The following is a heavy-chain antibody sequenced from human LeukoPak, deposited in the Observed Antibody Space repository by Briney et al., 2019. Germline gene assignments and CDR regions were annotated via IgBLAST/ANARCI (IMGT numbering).Heavy chain of an antibody. CDR2: ISSSSSYI. CDR3: ARPYSSSWYGANWYFDP. D-gene: IGHD6-13*01. CDR1: GFTFSSYS. V-gene: IGHV3-21*01. J-gene: IGHJ2*01. Sequence: GGSLRLSCAASGFTFSSYSMNWVRQAPGKGLEWVSSISSSSSYIYYADSVKGRFTISRDNSKNTLYLQMNSLRAEDTAVYYCARPYSSSWYGANWYFDPWGRGTLVTVSS.